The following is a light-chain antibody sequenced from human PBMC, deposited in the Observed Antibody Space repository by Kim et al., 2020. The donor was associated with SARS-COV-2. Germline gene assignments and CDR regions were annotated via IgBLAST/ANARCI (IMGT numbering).Light chain of an antibody. J-gene: IGKJ5*01. CDR3: HHYGPSPIT. Sequence: IALTQSPGTLSLSPGERATLSCRASQSLPSSLLAWYQQKAGQSPRLLIYTTSTRATGIPDRCSGSGSGTDFPLTIRRLEPEDFPVYYCHHYGPSPITFGQGTRLEI. CDR2: TTS. V-gene: IGKV3-20*01. CDR1: QSLPSSL.